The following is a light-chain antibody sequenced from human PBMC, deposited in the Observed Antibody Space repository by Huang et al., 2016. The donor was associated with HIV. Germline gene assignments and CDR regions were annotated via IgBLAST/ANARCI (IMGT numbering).Light chain of an antibody. J-gene: IGKJ5*01. CDR3: QQRNSWPPIT. V-gene: IGKV3-11*01. CDR2: DAS. Sequence: EIVLTQSPATLSLSPGDRATLSCRASQSVFNLAWHQYRPGQAPRLLIYDASKRAAGIPARVSGSAYGTDFTLTVNILQPEDSAVYYCQQRNSWPPITFGQGTRLEIK. CDR1: QSVFN.